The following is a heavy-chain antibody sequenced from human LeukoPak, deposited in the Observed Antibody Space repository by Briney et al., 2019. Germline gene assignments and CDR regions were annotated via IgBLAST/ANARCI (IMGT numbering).Heavy chain of an antibody. CDR1: GFTFTSSA. D-gene: IGHD4-23*01. Sequence: EASVKVPCKASGFTFTSSAVQWVRQARGQRLEWIGWIVVGSGNTNYAQKFQERVTITRDMSTSTAYMELSSLRSEDTAVYYCAAPLDYGGNSVDYWGQGTLVTVSS. CDR2: IVVGSGNT. CDR3: AAPLDYGGNSVDY. J-gene: IGHJ4*02. V-gene: IGHV1-58*01.